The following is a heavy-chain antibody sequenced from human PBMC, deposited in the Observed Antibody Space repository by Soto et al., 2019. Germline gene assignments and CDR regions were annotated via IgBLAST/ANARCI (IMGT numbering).Heavy chain of an antibody. D-gene: IGHD2-2*01. V-gene: IGHV4-39*01. Sequence: PSETLSLTCTVSGGSISRSSYYWGWIRQPPGKGLEWIGSIYYSGSTYYNPSLKSRVTISVDTSKNQFSLKLSSVTAADTAVYYCARQSCSSTSCYSWVSWFDPWGQGTLVTVSS. CDR2: IYYSGST. CDR3: ARQSCSSTSCYSWVSWFDP. CDR1: GGSISRSSYY. J-gene: IGHJ5*02.